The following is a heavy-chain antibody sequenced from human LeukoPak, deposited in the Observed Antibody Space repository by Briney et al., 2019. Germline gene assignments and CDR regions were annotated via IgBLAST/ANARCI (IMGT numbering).Heavy chain of an antibody. Sequence: PSETLSLTCAVYGGSFSGYYWSWIRQPPGKGLEWIGEINHSGSTNYNPSLKSRVTISVDTSKNQFSLKLSSVTAADTAVYYCARRGIVGATKIDYWGQGTLVTVSS. J-gene: IGHJ4*02. CDR2: INHSGST. CDR1: GGSFSGYY. D-gene: IGHD1-26*01. V-gene: IGHV4-34*01. CDR3: ARRGIVGATKIDY.